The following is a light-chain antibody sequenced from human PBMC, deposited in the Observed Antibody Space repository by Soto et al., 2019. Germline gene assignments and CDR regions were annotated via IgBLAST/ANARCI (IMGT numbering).Light chain of an antibody. J-gene: IGKJ1*01. Sequence: ETVLTPSPGPLSFSPGERAPPSCKASQTVSSIHLAWYQQKAGQAPRLLIYGASTRATGIPDRFSGSGFGTDFTLTISRLEPEDFAVYYCQQYGNSLWTFGQGTKVDIK. V-gene: IGKV3-20*01. CDR3: QQYGNSLWT. CDR1: QTVSSIH. CDR2: GAS.